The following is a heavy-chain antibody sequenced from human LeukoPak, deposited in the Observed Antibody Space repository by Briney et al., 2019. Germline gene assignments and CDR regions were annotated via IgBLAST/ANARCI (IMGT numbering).Heavy chain of an antibody. CDR3: ARDSETTTIEDPDYFDY. J-gene: IGHJ4*02. D-gene: IGHD4-17*01. CDR1: GGSISSSSYY. V-gene: IGHV4-39*07. Sequence: KPSETLSLTCTVSGGSISSSSYYWGWIRQPPGKGLEWIGSIYYSGSTNYNPSLKSRVTMSVDTSKNQFSLKLSSVTAADTAVYYCARDSETTTIEDPDYFDYWGQGTLVTVSS. CDR2: IYYSGST.